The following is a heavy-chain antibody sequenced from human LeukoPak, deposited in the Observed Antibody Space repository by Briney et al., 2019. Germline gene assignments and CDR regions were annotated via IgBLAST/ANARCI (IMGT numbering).Heavy chain of an antibody. V-gene: IGHV3-66*01. D-gene: IGHD5-12*01. J-gene: IGHJ4*02. Sequence: GGSLRLSCAASRFTVSSNYMSWVRQPLGKGLEWVSVIYSGGSTYYADSVKGRFTISRDNSKNTLYLQMNTLRAEDTAVYYCARDSGYTYGGLDYWGQGTLVTVSS. CDR1: RFTVSSNY. CDR2: IYSGGST. CDR3: ARDSGYTYGGLDY.